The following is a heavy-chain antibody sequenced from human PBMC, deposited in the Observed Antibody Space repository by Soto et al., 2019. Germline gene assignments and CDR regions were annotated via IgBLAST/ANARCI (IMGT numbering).Heavy chain of an antibody. CDR3: ARDASRRYFDY. CDR1: GFTFSDYY. J-gene: IGHJ4*02. Sequence: QVQLVESGGGLVKSGGSLRLSCAASGFTFSDYYMSWIRQAPGKGLEWVSYISSSSSYTNYADSVKGRFTISRDNAKNSLYLQMNSQRAEDTVVYYCARDASRRYFDYWGQGTLVTVSS. V-gene: IGHV3-11*05. CDR2: ISSSSSYT.